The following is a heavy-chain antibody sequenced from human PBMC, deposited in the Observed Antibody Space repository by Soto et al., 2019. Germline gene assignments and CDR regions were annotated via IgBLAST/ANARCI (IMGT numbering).Heavy chain of an antibody. CDR3: ARGRASGSYYLLEY. Sequence: ASGNVSCKASGDTFTTYDINWVRQATGHGLEWMGWINPNIGNIGYAQRFQGRVTMTRETAIRTAYMEVSSLRSDDTAVYCCARGRASGSYYLLEYWGNG. CDR2: INPNIGNI. J-gene: IGHJ4*01. V-gene: IGHV1-8*01. D-gene: IGHD3-10*01. CDR1: GDTFTTYD.